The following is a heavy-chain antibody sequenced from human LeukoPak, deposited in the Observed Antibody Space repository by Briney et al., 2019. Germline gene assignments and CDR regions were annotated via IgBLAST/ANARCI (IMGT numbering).Heavy chain of an antibody. V-gene: IGHV3-15*01. D-gene: IGHD1-26*01. CDR3: TTDSGSYYRPTFFDY. J-gene: IGHJ4*02. Sequence: PGGSLRLSCAASGLTFSNAWMSWARQAPGKGLEWVGRIKSKTDGGTTDYAAPVKGRFTISRDDSKNTLYLQMNSLKTEDTAVYYCTTDSGSYYRPTFFDYWGQRTLVTVSS. CDR2: IKSKTDGGTT. CDR1: GLTFSNAW.